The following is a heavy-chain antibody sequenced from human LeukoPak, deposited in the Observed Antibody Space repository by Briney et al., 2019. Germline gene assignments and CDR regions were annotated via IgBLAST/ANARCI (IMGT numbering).Heavy chain of an antibody. V-gene: IGHV4-34*01. J-gene: IGHJ6*03. Sequence: SETLSLTCAVYGGSFSGYYWSWIRQPPGKGLEGIGEINHSGSTNYNPSLKSPVTISVDTSKNQFSLKLSSVTAADTAVYYCARLRRLVEMATIRGSYYMDVWGKGTTVTVSS. CDR1: GGSFSGYY. CDR3: ARLRRLVEMATIRGSYYMDV. CDR2: INHSGST. D-gene: IGHD5-24*01.